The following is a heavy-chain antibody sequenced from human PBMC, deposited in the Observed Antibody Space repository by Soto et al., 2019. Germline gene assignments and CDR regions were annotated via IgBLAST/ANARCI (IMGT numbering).Heavy chain of an antibody. V-gene: IGHV4-34*01. J-gene: IGHJ4*02. D-gene: IGHD2-15*01. CDR1: GGSFSGYY. CDR2: INRSGIT. Sequence: SETLSLTCAVYGGSFSGYYWNWIRQPPGKGLEWIGEINRSGITNYNSSLKSRVTISVDTSKNQFSLNLSSVTAADTAVYYCARVEYCTGGSCHASDYWGQGTLVTGS. CDR3: ARVEYCTGGSCHASDY.